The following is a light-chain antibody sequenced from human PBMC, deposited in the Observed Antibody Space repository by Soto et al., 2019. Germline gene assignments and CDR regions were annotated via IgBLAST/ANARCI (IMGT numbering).Light chain of an antibody. Sequence: DIQMTQSPSSVSASVGDRVTISCRASQRIANWVAWYQQKPGKAPHLLIYAASTLQSGAPSRFSGSGSGTDFIFNISSLQPEDSATYYCQQASSFPFTFGPETKVDV. J-gene: IGKJ3*01. CDR3: QQASSFPFT. CDR2: AAS. V-gene: IGKV1-12*01. CDR1: QRIANW.